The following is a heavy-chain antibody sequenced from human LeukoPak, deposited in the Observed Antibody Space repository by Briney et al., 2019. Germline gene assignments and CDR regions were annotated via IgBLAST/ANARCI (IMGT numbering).Heavy chain of an antibody. Sequence: ASVKVSCKASGYTFTSYGISWVRQAPGQGLEWMGWINPNSGDTHYAQNFQARVTMTRDTSISTVYMDLSRLRSDDTAVYYCARALYSGNQRNWFDPWGQGTLVTVSS. J-gene: IGHJ5*02. CDR3: ARALYSGNQRNWFDP. D-gene: IGHD6-13*01. CDR2: INPNSGDT. CDR1: GYTFTSYG. V-gene: IGHV1-2*02.